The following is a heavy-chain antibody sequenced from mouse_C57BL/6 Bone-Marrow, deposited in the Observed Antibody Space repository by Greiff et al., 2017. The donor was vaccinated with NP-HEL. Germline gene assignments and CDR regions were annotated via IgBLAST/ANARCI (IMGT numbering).Heavy chain of an antibody. V-gene: IGHV1-52*01. J-gene: IGHJ1*03. Sequence: VQLQQPGAELVRPGSSVKLSCKASGYTFTSYWMHWVKQRPIQGLEWIGNIDPSDSETHYNQRFKDKATLTVDKSSSTAYMQLSSLTSEDSAVYYCARGARYYYGYWYFDVWGTGTTVTVSS. CDR2: IDPSDSET. CDR1: GYTFTSYW. CDR3: ARGARYYYGYWYFDV. D-gene: IGHD1-1*01.